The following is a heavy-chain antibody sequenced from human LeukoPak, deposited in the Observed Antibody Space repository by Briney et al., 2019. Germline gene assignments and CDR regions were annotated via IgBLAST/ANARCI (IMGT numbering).Heavy chain of an antibody. CDR2: ISYDGSNK. D-gene: IGHD4-17*01. J-gene: IGHJ4*02. V-gene: IGHV3-30-3*01. Sequence: GRSLRLSCAASGFTLSSYAMHWVRQAPGKGLEWVAVISYDGSNKYYADSVKGRFTISRDNSKNTLYLQMNSLRAEDTAVYYCARDYDYGNYFDYWGQGTLVTVSS. CDR3: ARDYDYGNYFDY. CDR1: GFTLSSYA.